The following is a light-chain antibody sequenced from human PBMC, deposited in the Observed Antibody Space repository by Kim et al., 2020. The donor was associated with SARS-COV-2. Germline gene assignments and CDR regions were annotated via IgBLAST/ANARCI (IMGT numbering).Light chain of an antibody. CDR2: GKN. CDR3: NSQDSSGNHSWV. V-gene: IGLV3-19*01. Sequence: SSELTQDPAVSVALGQTVRITCQGDSLRSYYASWYQQKPGQAPVLVIYGKNNRPSGFPDRVSGSSSGNTASLTITGAQAEDEADYYCNSQDSSGNHSWVFGGGTKVTVL. J-gene: IGLJ3*02. CDR1: SLRSYY.